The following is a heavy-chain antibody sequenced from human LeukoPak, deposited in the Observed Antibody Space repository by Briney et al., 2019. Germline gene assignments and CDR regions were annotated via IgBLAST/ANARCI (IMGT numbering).Heavy chain of an antibody. J-gene: IGHJ6*04. Sequence: GGSLRLSCAASGFTFSSYWMNWVRQAPGKGLEWVANIKQDGSEKYYVDSVKGRFTISRDNAKNLLYLEMNSLRAEDTAVYYCARRGYSYYYLDVWGKGTTVTVSS. CDR1: GFTFSSYW. CDR2: IKQDGSEK. CDR3: ARRGYSYYYLDV. V-gene: IGHV3-7*01. D-gene: IGHD5-18*01.